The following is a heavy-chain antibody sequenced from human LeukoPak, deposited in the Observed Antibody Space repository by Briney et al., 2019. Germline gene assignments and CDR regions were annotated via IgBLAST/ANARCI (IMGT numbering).Heavy chain of an antibody. V-gene: IGHV3-11*01. D-gene: IGHD6-25*01. CDR3: AREVSSGGFDY. CDR1: GFTFSDYY. J-gene: IGHJ4*02. Sequence: GGSLRLSCTASGFTFSDYYMTWIRPAPGKGLEWVSYISSSGSTIYYADSVKGRFTISRDNAKNSLYLQMNSLRAEDTAVYYCAREVSSGGFDYWGQGTLVTVSS. CDR2: ISSSGSTI.